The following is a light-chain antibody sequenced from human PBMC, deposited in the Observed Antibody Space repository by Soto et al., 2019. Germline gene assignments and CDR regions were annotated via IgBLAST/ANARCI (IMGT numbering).Light chain of an antibody. CDR1: QSVGSS. Sequence: EIVLTQSPATLSLSPGERATLFCRASQSVGSSLAWYQQKLGQAPRLLIYGASDRATDIPGRFSGSGSGTDFTLIISSLAPEDFAFYYCQQGSTWPWTFGQGTKVDIK. J-gene: IGKJ1*01. V-gene: IGKV3-11*01. CDR3: QQGSTWPWT. CDR2: GAS.